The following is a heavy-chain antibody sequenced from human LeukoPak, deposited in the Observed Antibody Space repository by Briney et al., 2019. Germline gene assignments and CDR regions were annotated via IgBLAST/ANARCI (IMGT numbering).Heavy chain of an antibody. V-gene: IGHV1-2*02. Sequence: AAVKVSCKASGYTFTGYYMHWVRQAPGQGLEWMGWINPNSGGTNYAQKFQGRVPMTRDTSISTAYMELSRLSSDDTAVYYCARPLSANLWFGELLSPTYYFDYWGQGTLVTVSS. CDR1: GYTFTGYY. D-gene: IGHD3-10*01. CDR2: INPNSGGT. CDR3: ARPLSANLWFGELLSPTYYFDY. J-gene: IGHJ4*02.